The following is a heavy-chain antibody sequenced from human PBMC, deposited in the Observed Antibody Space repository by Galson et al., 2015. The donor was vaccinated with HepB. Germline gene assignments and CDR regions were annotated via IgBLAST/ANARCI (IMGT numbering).Heavy chain of an antibody. CDR3: VRELTGEYCTGDNCYTDDY. V-gene: IGHV1-2*02. J-gene: IGHJ4*02. Sequence: SVKVSCKASGYTFTDFYIHWVRLAPGQGLQWMGWMNPNRGDTKYKHNFEARVTMTRDTSISTAYMELRSLTSDDTAIYYCVRELTGEYCTGDNCYTDDYWGQGTLVTVSS. CDR1: GYTFTDFY. D-gene: IGHD2-15*01. CDR2: MNPNRGDT.